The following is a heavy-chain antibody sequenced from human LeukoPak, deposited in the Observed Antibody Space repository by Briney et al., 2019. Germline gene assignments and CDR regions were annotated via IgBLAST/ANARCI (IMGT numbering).Heavy chain of an antibody. D-gene: IGHD5-18*01. Sequence: GGSLRLSCAASGFTFTSYSMSWVRQAPGKGLEWVSVIYSGGSTYYADSVKGRFTISRDNSKNTLYLQMNSLRAEDTAVYYCARETLDTAIYYWGQGTLVTVSS. V-gene: IGHV3-53*01. CDR2: IYSGGST. CDR1: GFTFTSYS. J-gene: IGHJ4*02. CDR3: ARETLDTAIYY.